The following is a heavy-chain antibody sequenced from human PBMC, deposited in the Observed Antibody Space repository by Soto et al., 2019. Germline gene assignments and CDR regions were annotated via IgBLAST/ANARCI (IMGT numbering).Heavy chain of an antibody. CDR3: ARVLEDYFDY. V-gene: IGHV3-21*01. CDR2: ISSSSSYI. CDR1: GFTFSSYS. J-gene: IGHJ4*02. D-gene: IGHD1-1*01. Sequence: GWSLRLSCAASGFTFSSYSMNWVRQAPGKGLEWVSSISSSSSYIYYADSVKGRFTISRDNAKNSLYLQMNSLRAEDTAVYYCARVLEDYFDYWGQVTLLTVSS.